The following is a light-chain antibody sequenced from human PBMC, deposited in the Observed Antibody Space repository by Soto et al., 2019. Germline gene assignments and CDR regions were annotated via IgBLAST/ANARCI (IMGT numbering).Light chain of an antibody. Sequence: DIQMTQSPSSLSASVRDRVTITCRASQRVSTYLNWYQQKPEKAPKLLIYAASSLQSGVPSRFSGSGSGTDFTLTISSLQPEDFASYYCQQSFSTPPTFGQGTKVDIK. V-gene: IGKV1-39*01. CDR1: QRVSTY. J-gene: IGKJ1*01. CDR2: AAS. CDR3: QQSFSTPPT.